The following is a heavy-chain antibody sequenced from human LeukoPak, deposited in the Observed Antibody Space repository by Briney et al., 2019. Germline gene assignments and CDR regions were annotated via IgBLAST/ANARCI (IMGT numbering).Heavy chain of an antibody. D-gene: IGHD1-26*01. CDR1: GGSISSSNW. Sequence: SGTLSLTCAVSGGSISSSNWWSWVRQPPGKGLEWIGEIYHSGSTNYNPSLKNRVTISVDKSKNQFSLKLSSVTAADTAVYYCARSTDSGSYYKAAFDIWGQGTMVTVSS. J-gene: IGHJ3*02. CDR2: IYHSGST. CDR3: ARSTDSGSYYKAAFDI. V-gene: IGHV4-4*02.